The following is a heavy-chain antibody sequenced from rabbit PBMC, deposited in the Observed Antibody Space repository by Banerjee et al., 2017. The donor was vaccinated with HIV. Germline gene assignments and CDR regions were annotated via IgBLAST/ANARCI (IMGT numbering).Heavy chain of an antibody. Sequence: QSLEESGGDLVKPGASLTLTCTASGFSFSNNDYMCWVRQAPGKGLEWIACIDTGSDTTYYASWAKGRFTISKTSSTTVTLQMTSLTAADTATYFCARGAGYPGYGYATWYFDLWGPGTLVTVS. V-gene: IGHV1S40*01. CDR2: IDTGSDTT. CDR1: GFSFSNNDY. CDR3: ARGAGYPGYGYATWYFDL. J-gene: IGHJ4*01. D-gene: IGHD6-1*01.